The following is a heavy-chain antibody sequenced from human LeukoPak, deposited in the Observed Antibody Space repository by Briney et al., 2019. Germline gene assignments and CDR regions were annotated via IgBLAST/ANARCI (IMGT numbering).Heavy chain of an antibody. Sequence: PGGSLRLSCVASGFTFSSYEFNWVRQAPGKGLEWVSYIPSSGSNVYYADSVKGRFTISRDNSKNSLYLQMNSLRAEDTAVYYCAELGITMIGGVWGKGTTVTISS. V-gene: IGHV3-48*03. CDR1: GFTFSSYE. J-gene: IGHJ6*04. D-gene: IGHD3-10*02. CDR2: IPSSGSNV. CDR3: AELGITMIGGV.